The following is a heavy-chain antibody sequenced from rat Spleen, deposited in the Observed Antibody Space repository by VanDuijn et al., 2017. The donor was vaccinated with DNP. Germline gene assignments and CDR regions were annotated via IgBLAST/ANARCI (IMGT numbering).Heavy chain of an antibody. CDR2: IQSGGIT. V-gene: IGHV2-27*01. J-gene: IGHJ2*01. CDR1: GFSLTSYH. D-gene: IGHD1-12*03. Sequence: QVQLKESGPGLVQPSQTLSLTCTVSGFSLTSYHVHWVRQPPGKGLEWMGRIQSGGITDYNSTLKSRLSISRDASKSQVFLKMNSVQTEDTAMYFCARSETTMVTLYFDYWGQGVMVTVSS. CDR3: ARSETTMVTLYFDY.